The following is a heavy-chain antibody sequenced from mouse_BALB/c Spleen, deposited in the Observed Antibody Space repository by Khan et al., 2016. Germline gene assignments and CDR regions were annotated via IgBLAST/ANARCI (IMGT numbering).Heavy chain of an antibody. V-gene: IGHV2-4-1*01. CDR3: ARSPLYYRDLYFDY. J-gene: IGHJ2*01. CDR2: IWSGGST. Sequence: QVQLKQSGPGLVQPSQSLSITCTVSGFSLTSYGVHWVRQSPGKGLEWLGVIWSGGSTDYNAAFISRLSISKDNSKRQVFFKMNSLQADDTAMYYCARSPLYYRDLYFDYWGQGTTLTVSS. D-gene: IGHD2-14*01. CDR1: GFSLTSYG.